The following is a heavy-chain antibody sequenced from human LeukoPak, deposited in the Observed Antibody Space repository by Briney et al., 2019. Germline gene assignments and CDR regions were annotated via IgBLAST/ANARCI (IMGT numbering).Heavy chain of an antibody. D-gene: IGHD4-11*01. V-gene: IGHV3-23*01. CDR1: GFTFSSYA. J-gene: IGHJ4*02. Sequence: TGGSLRLSCAASGFTFSSYAMSWVRQAPGKGLEWVSAISGSGGGTYYADSVKGRFTISRDNSKNTLYLQMNSLRAEDTAIYYCAKGHDYRPLDYWGQGTLVTVSS. CDR3: AKGHDYRPLDY. CDR2: ISGSGGGT.